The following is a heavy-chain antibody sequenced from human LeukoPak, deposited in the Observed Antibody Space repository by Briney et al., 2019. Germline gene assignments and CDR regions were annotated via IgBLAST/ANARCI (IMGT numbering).Heavy chain of an antibody. D-gene: IGHD5-18*01. CDR2: IYYSGST. CDR3: ARVRGYSYAGAYYYYMDV. J-gene: IGHJ6*03. Sequence: PSETLSLTCTVSGGSISSGGYYWSWIRQHPGKGLEWIGYIYYSGSTNYNPSLKSRVTISLDTSKSQFSLTLTSVTAADTAVYYCARVRGYSYAGAYYYYMDVWGKGTTVTVSS. CDR1: GGSISSGGYY. V-gene: IGHV4-61*08.